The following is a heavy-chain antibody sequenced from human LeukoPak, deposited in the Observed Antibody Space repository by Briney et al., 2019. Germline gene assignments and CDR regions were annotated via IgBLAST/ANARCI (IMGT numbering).Heavy chain of an antibody. V-gene: IGHV4-39*07. J-gene: IGHJ4*02. CDR3: ARNSLQRTYYYGSGSYSALDY. Sequence: SETLSLTCTVSGGSISSSSYYWGWIRQPPGKGLEWIGEINHSGTTNYNPSLKSRVTISVDTSKNQFSPKLSSVTAADTAVYYCARNSLQRTYYYGSGSYSALDYWGQGTLATVSS. CDR1: GGSISSSSYY. CDR2: INHSGTT. D-gene: IGHD3-10*01.